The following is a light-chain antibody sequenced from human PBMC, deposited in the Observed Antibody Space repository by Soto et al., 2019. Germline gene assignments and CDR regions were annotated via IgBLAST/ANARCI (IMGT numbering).Light chain of an antibody. CDR3: QQANSFPWT. J-gene: IGKJ1*01. CDR1: QDISGW. Sequence: DIQMTQSPSSVSASVGDRVTITCRASQDISGWLAWFQQKPGKAPNLLIYAASILQSGVPSRFSGSGSETDFPLTITYLQPEDFATYYCQQANSFPWTFGQGTKVEL. V-gene: IGKV1D-12*01. CDR2: AAS.